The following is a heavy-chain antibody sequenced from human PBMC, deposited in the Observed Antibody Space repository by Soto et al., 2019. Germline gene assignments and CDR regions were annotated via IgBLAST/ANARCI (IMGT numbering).Heavy chain of an antibody. J-gene: IGHJ4*02. D-gene: IGHD2-2*01. Sequence: SETLSLTCAVSGGSISSSNWWSWVRQPPGKGLEWIGYVYYTGSTTYDPSLESRVTMSVDTSKNQFSLKLTSVNAADTADYYCAKYRRTQAEGFTLDYWGQGTPVTVSS. CDR1: GGSISSSNW. CDR2: VYYTGST. V-gene: IGHV4-4*02. CDR3: AKYRRTQAEGFTLDY.